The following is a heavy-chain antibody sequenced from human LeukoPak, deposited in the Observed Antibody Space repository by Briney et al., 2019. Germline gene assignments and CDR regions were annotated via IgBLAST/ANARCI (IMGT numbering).Heavy chain of an antibody. D-gene: IGHD5-18*01. V-gene: IGHV4-39*07. J-gene: IGHJ4*02. CDR1: GASISTTYYY. CDR2: IYYSGTT. Sequence: SETLSLTCTVAGASISTTYYYWGWIRQSPGKGLEWLGSIYYSGTTYHNPSLKGRVTISIDTSKSQFSLKLSSVTAADTAVYYCARAEEGYSYGSTYFDYWGQGTLVTVSS. CDR3: ARAEEGYSYGSTYFDY.